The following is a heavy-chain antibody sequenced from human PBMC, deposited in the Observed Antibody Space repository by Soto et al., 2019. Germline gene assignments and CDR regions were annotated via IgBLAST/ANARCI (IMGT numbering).Heavy chain of an antibody. J-gene: IGHJ6*02. CDR2: IYYSGST. V-gene: IGHV4-59*08. CDR1: GGSISSYY. D-gene: IGHD3-3*01. Sequence: QVQLQESGPGLMKPSETLSLTCTVSGGSISSYYWSWIRQPPGKGLEWIGYIYYSGSTNYNPSRKSRVTSSVDTSKNQCSLKLSSVTAADTAVYYCARQTIDHFYGMDVWGQGTTVTVS. CDR3: ARQTIDHFYGMDV.